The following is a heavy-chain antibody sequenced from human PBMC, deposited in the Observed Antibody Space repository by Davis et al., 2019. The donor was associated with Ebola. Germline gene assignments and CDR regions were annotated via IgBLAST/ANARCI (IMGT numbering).Heavy chain of an antibody. J-gene: IGHJ4*02. Sequence: SETLSLTCTVSGGSISSYYWSWIRQPPGKGLEWIGYIYYSGSTNYNTFLKSRVTISVDTSKNQFSLKLSSVTAADTAVYYCARGMRYYFDYWGQGTLVTVSS. CDR2: IYYSGST. CDR3: ARGMRYYFDY. V-gene: IGHV4-59*01. CDR1: GGSISSYY.